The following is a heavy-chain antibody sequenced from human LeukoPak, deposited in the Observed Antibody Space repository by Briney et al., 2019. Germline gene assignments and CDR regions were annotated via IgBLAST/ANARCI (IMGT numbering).Heavy chain of an antibody. CDR3: AKSGYNRFDY. D-gene: IGHD5-24*01. Sequence: GGSLRLSCAASGFTFSSYWMSWVRQAPGKGLEWVSGVSGSGGSTYYADSVKGRFTISKDNSKNTLYLQMNSLRADDTAVYYCAKSGYNRFDYWGQGTLVTVSS. CDR1: GFTFSSYW. CDR2: VSGSGGST. V-gene: IGHV3-23*01. J-gene: IGHJ4*02.